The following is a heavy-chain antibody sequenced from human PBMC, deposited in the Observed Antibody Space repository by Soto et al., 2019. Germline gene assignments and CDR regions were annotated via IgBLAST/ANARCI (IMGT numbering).Heavy chain of an antibody. CDR1: GYTFTSYA. D-gene: IGHD6-13*01. CDR2: IIPIFGTA. J-gene: IGHJ6*02. CDR3: ARDVSSSWYSMDV. Sequence: QVQLVQSGAEVKKPGASVKVSCKASGYTFTSYAMHWVRQAPGQRLEWMGWIIPIFGTANYAQKFQGRVTITADESTSTAYMELSSLRSEDTAVYYCARDVSSSWYSMDVWGQGTTVTVSS. V-gene: IGHV1-69*13.